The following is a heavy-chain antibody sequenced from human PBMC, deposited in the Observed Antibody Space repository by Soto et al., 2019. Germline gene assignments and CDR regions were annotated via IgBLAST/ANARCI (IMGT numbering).Heavy chain of an antibody. CDR1: GFTFSSYA. CDR3: AKDSFEYSSSSSAWFDP. CDR2: ISGSGGST. V-gene: IGHV3-23*01. D-gene: IGHD6-6*01. Sequence: GGSLRLSCAASGFTFSSYAMSWVRQAPGKGLEWVSAISGSGGSTYYADSVKGRFTISRDNSKNTLYLQMNSLRAEDTAVYYCAKDSFEYSSSSSAWFDPWGQGTLVTVSS. J-gene: IGHJ5*02.